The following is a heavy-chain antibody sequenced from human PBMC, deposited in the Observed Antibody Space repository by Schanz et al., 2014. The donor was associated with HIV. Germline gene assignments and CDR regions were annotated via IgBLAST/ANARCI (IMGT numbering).Heavy chain of an antibody. D-gene: IGHD1-1*01. CDR1: GGSFSGYY. Sequence: QVQLQQWGARVLKPSGTLSLTCAVYGGSFSGYYWSWIRQAPGKGLEWIGEINHRGKTNYNPSLKSRVTLSPEMSKNKFPRKLTSVTAADTAVYYCAREKGGTTAWYGTYYFDYWGQGTQVTVSS. J-gene: IGHJ4*02. CDR2: INHRGKT. V-gene: IGHV4-34*02. CDR3: AREKGGTTAWYGTYYFDY.